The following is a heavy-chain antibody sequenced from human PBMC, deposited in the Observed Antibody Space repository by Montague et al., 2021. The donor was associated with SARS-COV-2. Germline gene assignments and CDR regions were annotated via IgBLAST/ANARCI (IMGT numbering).Heavy chain of an antibody. V-gene: IGHV6-1*01. D-gene: IGHD6-13*01. Sequence: CAISGDSVPSNTAAWNWIRQSPSRGIEWLGWTYYRSKWYYDYALSVKSRMTINPDTSKNQFSLQISSVTPEDRAAYYCARDPRYSLSWSLDYWGQGTRVTVSS. J-gene: IGHJ4*02. CDR1: GDSVPSNTAA. CDR2: TYYRSKWYY. CDR3: ARDPRYSLSWSLDY.